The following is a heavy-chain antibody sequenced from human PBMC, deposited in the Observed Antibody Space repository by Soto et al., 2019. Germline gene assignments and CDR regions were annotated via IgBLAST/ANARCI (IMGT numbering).Heavy chain of an antibody. V-gene: IGHV4-39*01. D-gene: IGHD3-9*01. CDR3: ARGISVMDAPDKYFFDS. J-gene: IGHJ4*02. Sequence: SETLSLTCTVSSGSISSSTYYWGWIRQPPGKGLEWIGNIYYSGNTYYNPSLKSRVTISVDTSKNQFSLKLNSVTAADTAVYYCARGISVMDAPDKYFFDSWSLGTLVTVSS. CDR1: SGSISSSTYY. CDR2: IYYSGNT.